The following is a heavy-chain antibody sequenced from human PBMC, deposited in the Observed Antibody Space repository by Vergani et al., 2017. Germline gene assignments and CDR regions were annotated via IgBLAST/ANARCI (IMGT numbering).Heavy chain of an antibody. CDR1: GFTFSSYA. J-gene: IGHJ1*01. D-gene: IGHD3-22*01. CDR3: AKVSLGDYDSSGYSPSRYFQH. CDR2: ISGSGGST. Sequence: EVQLLESGGGLVQPGGSLRLSCAASGFTFSSYAMSWVRQAPGKGLEWVSAISGSGGSTYYADSVKGRFTISRDNSKNTLYLQMNSLRAEDTAVYYCAKVSLGDYDSSGYSPSRYFQHWGQGTLVTVSS. V-gene: IGHV3-23*01.